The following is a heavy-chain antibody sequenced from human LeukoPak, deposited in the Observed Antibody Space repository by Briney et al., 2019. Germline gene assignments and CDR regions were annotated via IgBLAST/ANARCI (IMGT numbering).Heavy chain of an antibody. CDR2: IYTSGST. CDR3: ARDRFYSRSGSYQIFDS. Sequence: PSETLSLTCTVSGGSISSYYWSWIRQPAGKGLEWIGRIYTSGSTNYNPSLRSRVTISVDTSKNEFSLKLSSVTAADTAVYYCARDRFYSRSGSYQIFDSWGQGTLVTVSS. CDR1: GGSISSYY. D-gene: IGHD3-10*01. V-gene: IGHV4-4*07. J-gene: IGHJ4*02.